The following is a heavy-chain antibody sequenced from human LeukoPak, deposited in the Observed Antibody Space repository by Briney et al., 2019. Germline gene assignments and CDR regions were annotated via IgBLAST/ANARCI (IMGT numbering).Heavy chain of an antibody. V-gene: IGHV3-23*01. J-gene: IGHJ5*02. D-gene: IGHD2-2*01. CDR3: AKDPDSTADCRSSNCLNWFDP. Sequence: YADSVKGRFTISRDNSKNTLYLQMNSLRAEDTAVYYCAKDPDSTADCRSSNCLNWFDPWGQGTLVTVPS.